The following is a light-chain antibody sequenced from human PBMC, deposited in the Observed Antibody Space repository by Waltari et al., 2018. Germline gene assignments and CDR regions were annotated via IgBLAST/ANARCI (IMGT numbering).Light chain of an antibody. CDR2: DAS. CDR1: QSVSSS. V-gene: IGKV3-11*01. J-gene: IGKJ2*01. CDR3: QQRSDWPFT. Sequence: EIVLTQSPATLSLSPGERATLSCRASQSVSSSLAWYQQNPGQAPRLLIYDASKRATGIPARLSGSGSGTDFTLTIGGLEPEDFAVYYCQQRSDWPFTFGQGTKLEI.